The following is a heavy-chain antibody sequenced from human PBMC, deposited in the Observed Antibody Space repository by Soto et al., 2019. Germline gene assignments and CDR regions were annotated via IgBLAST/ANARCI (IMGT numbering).Heavy chain of an antibody. CDR3: ARGRIIVAGGFDP. CDR2: MNPSTCNT. V-gene: IGHV1-8*01. D-gene: IGHD6-19*01. Sequence: QVQLVQSGAEVKKPGASVKVSCKASGYTFTSYDIIWVRQATGQGLEWMGWMNPSTCNTDSAEKFQGRLTMTRNTSIRTVYMELSSLSFEDTAVYYCARGRIIVAGGFDPWGQGTLVTVSS. CDR1: GYTFTSYD. J-gene: IGHJ5*02.